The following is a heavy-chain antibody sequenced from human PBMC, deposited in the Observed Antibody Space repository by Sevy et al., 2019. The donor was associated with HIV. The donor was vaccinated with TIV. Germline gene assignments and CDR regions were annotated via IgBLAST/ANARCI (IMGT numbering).Heavy chain of an antibody. CDR3: AKDIGNYDESYGFDALDI. Sequence: GGSLRLSCAASGFTFDDYAMHWVRQAPGKGLEWVSGINWNSGYIAYADSVKGRFTTSRDNAKNSLYLQMNSLRTEDTALYYCAKDIGNYDESYGFDALDIWGQGTMVTVSS. V-gene: IGHV3-9*01. D-gene: IGHD3-22*01. CDR2: INWNSGYI. CDR1: GFTFDDYA. J-gene: IGHJ3*02.